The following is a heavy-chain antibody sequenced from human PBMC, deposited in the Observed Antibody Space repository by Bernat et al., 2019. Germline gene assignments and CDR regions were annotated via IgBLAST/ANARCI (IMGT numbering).Heavy chain of an antibody. J-gene: IGHJ3*02. CDR2: INWNGGST. D-gene: IGHD3-10*01. V-gene: IGHV3-20*04. CDR3: ARDCYGSGQGAFDI. CDR1: GFTFSSYW. Sequence: EVQLVESGGGLVQPGGSLRLSCAASGFTFSSYWMHWVRQDPGKGLEWVSGINWNGGSTGYADSVKGRFTISRDNAKNSLYLQMNSLRAEDTALYYCARDCYGSGQGAFDIWGQGTMVTVSS.